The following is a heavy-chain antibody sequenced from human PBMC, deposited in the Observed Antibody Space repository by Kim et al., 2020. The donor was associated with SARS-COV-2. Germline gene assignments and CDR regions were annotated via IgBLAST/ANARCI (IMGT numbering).Heavy chain of an antibody. V-gene: IGHV4-34*01. CDR2: INHSVIT. CDR1: GGSFSDYY. Sequence: SETLSLTCTVYGGSFSDYYWSWILQPPGKGLEWIGEINHSVITNYNMSLKSRVTISLDASKSQFSLNLRSLTDADTAIYYCARGLIGYGASYYDYGLDVWGQGTKATASS. D-gene: IGHD5-18*01. CDR3: ARGLIGYGASYYDYGLDV. J-gene: IGHJ6*01.